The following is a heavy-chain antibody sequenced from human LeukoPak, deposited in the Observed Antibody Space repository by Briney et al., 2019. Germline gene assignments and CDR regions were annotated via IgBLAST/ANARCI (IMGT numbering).Heavy chain of an antibody. V-gene: IGHV4-34*01. CDR3: ARSDPGITMIVATPGGVDY. Sequence: PSETLSLTCAVYGGSFSGYYWSWICQPPGKGLEWIGEINHSGSTNYNPSLKSRVTISVDTSKNQFSLKLSSVTAADTAVYYCARSDPGITMIVATPGGVDYWGQGTLVTVSS. J-gene: IGHJ4*02. D-gene: IGHD3-22*01. CDR2: INHSGST. CDR1: GGSFSGYY.